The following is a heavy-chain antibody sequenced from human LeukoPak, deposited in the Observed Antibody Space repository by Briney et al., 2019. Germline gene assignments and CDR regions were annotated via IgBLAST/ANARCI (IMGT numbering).Heavy chain of an antibody. Sequence: SETLSLTCTVSGGSISSYYWSWIRQPAGKGLEWIGRIYTSGSTNYNPSLKSRATMSVDTSKNQFSLKLSSVTAADTAVYYCARDLLRPYCSSTSCYGMDVWGQGTTVTVSS. D-gene: IGHD2-2*01. CDR2: IYTSGST. CDR3: ARDLLRPYCSSTSCYGMDV. CDR1: GGSISSYY. V-gene: IGHV4-4*07. J-gene: IGHJ6*02.